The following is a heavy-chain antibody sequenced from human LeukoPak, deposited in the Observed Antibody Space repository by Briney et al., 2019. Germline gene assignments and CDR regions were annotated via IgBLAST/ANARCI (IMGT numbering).Heavy chain of an antibody. J-gene: IGHJ4*02. D-gene: IGHD4-17*01. CDR1: GGSIGRYY. CDR2: VFTTGST. Sequence: SQTLSLTCTVSGGSIGRYYWSWLRQPAGKGLEWIGRVFTTGSTTCNPSLKSRVTMSVDTSKNQFSLKLNSMTAADTAVYYCARALTTADFDYWGQGILVTVSS. V-gene: IGHV4-4*07. CDR3: ARALTTADFDY.